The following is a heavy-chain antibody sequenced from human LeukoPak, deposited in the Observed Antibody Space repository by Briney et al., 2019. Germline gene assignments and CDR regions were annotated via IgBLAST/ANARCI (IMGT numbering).Heavy chain of an antibody. CDR2: INHSGST. CDR3: ARRMYYYDSSGYGGYWLDP. J-gene: IGHJ5*02. Sequence: SSETLSLTCAVYGGSFSGYYWSWIRQPPGKGLEWIGEINHSGSTNYNPSLKSRVTISVDTSKNQFSLRLSSVTAADTAVYYCARRMYYYDSSGYGGYWLDPWGQGTLVTVSS. V-gene: IGHV4-34*01. CDR1: GGSFSGYY. D-gene: IGHD3-22*01.